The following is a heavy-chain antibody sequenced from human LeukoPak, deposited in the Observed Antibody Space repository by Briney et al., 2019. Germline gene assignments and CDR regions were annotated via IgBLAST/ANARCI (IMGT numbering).Heavy chain of an antibody. CDR2: IGGGGDTIT. CDR1: GFTLSSYS. CDR3: ATRGIAAA. V-gene: IGHV3-23*01. Sequence: GGSLRLSCSASGFTLSSYSMIWVRQAPGKGLEWVSVIGGGGDTITYYADSVKGRFTISRDNSKNTLYLHMNSLRAEDTAVYYCATRGIAAAWGQGTLVTVSS. J-gene: IGHJ5*02. D-gene: IGHD6-13*01.